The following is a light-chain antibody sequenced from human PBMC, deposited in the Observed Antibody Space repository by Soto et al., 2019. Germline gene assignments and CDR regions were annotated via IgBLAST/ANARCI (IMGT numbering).Light chain of an antibody. CDR1: CSDVGAYNY. CDR2: EVT. Sequence: QSVLTQPPSASGSPGQSVTISCTGTCSDVGAYNYVSWYQQHAGKAPKLVIYEVTKRPSGVPDRFSGSKSANTASLTVSGLQAEDEADYYCSSFASSNTWVFGGGTKLTVL. CDR3: SSFASSNTWV. J-gene: IGLJ3*02. V-gene: IGLV2-8*01.